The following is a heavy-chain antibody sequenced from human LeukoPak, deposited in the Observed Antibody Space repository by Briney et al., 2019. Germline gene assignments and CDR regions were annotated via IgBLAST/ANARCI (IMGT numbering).Heavy chain of an antibody. V-gene: IGHV1-69*05. D-gene: IGHD2-2*01. CDR2: IVPIFGTA. CDR3: ARGLKHYSSTSCYRMGYYYYMDV. CDR1: GGTFSSYA. J-gene: IGHJ6*03. Sequence: SVKVSCKASGGTFSSYAISWVRQAPGQGLEWKGGIVPIFGTANYAQKFQGRVTTTTDESTSTAYMELSSLRSEDTAVYYCARGLKHYSSTSCYRMGYYYYMDVWGKGTTVTVSS.